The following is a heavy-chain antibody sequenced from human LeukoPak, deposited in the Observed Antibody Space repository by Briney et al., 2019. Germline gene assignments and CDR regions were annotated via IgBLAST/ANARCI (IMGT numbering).Heavy chain of an antibody. CDR2: ISYDGNEK. CDR3: AREGSSGFYPY. V-gene: IGHV3-30-3*01. Sequence: GVSLRLSCAASGFTFSSYAMHWVRQAPGKGLEWVAVISYDGNEKHYADPVKGRFTISRDNSKNTLYLQMNSLRAGDTAVYSCAREGSSGFYPYWGQGILVTVSS. CDR1: GFTFSSYA. D-gene: IGHD3-22*01. J-gene: IGHJ4*02.